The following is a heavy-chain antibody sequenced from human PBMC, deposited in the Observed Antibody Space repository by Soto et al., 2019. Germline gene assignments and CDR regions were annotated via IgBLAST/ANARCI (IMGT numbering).Heavy chain of an antibody. Sequence: QVQLVQSGAEVKKPGSSVKLSCKTSGGTFRNYAINWVRQAPGQGLEWMGGSIPVFGTANYAQTFQGRFRITADESTSTGYMELSSLRSEDTAVYYCAIPLRKQQLVRGAFDHWGQGTLVTVAS. CDR3: AIPLRKQQLVRGAFDH. CDR2: SIPVFGTA. CDR1: GGTFRNYA. V-gene: IGHV1-69*01. J-gene: IGHJ4*02. D-gene: IGHD6-13*01.